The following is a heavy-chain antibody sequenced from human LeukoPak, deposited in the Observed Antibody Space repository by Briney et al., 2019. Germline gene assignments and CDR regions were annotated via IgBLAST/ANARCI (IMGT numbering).Heavy chain of an antibody. Sequence: GGSLRLSCEASGFTFSSYGMHWVRQAPGKGLEWVAVVWNDGTKKYYADSVKGRFTISRDKSKNTLYLQMNSLRAEDTAVYYCARARGAAVTGPIDYWGRGTLVTVSS. CDR1: GFTFSSYG. CDR2: VWNDGTKK. J-gene: IGHJ4*02. CDR3: ARARGAAVTGPIDY. D-gene: IGHD6-13*01. V-gene: IGHV3-33*01.